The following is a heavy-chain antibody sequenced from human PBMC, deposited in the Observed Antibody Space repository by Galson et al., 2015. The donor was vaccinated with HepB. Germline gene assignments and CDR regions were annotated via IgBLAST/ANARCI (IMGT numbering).Heavy chain of an antibody. CDR1: GYTFTTSG. D-gene: IGHD3-22*01. Sequence: CKASGYTFTTSGISWVRQAPGQGLEWMGWINTYNGNRNYAQKLQGRVTMTTDTSTSTAYMELRSLRSDDTAVYYCARDYYDSSGYYYEYFQHWGQGTLVTVSS. J-gene: IGHJ1*01. V-gene: IGHV1-18*04. CDR3: ARDYYDSSGYYYEYFQH. CDR2: INTYNGNR.